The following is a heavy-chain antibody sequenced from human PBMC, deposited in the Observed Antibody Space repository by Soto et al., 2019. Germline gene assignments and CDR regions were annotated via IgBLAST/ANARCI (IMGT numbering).Heavy chain of an antibody. CDR1: GYTFTGYY. CDR2: INPNSGGT. J-gene: IGHJ6*02. Sequence: ASVKVSCKASGYTFTGYYMHWVRQAPGQGLEWMGWINPNSGGTNYAQKFQGWVTMTRDTSISTAYMELSRLRSDDTAVYYCARAVEPSTYYYYGMDVWGQGTTVTVSS. V-gene: IGHV1-2*04. D-gene: IGHD1-1*01. CDR3: ARAVEPSTYYYYGMDV.